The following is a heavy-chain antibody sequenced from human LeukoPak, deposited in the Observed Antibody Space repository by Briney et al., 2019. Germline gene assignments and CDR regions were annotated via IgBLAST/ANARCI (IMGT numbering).Heavy chain of an antibody. CDR2: ISYDGSNK. CDR3: ARTLAAMGYSYDY. D-gene: IGHD5-18*01. Sequence: GGSLRLSCAASGFTFSSYAMHWVRQAPGKGLEWVAVISYDGSNKYYADSVKGRFTISRDNSKNTLYLQMNSLRAGDTAVYYCARTLAAMGYSYDYWGQGTLVTVSS. CDR1: GFTFSSYA. J-gene: IGHJ4*02. V-gene: IGHV3-30-3*01.